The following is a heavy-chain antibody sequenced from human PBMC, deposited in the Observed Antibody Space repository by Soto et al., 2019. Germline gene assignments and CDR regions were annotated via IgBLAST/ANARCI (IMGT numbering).Heavy chain of an antibody. CDR3: ARLHCSSTSCYPYYYGMDV. D-gene: IGHD2-2*01. CDR1: GYTFTSYG. CDR2: ISAYNGNT. Sequence: ASEKVSCKASGYTFTSYGISWVRQAPGQGLEWMGWISAYNGNTNYAQKLQGRVTMTTDTSTSTAYMELRSLRSDDTAVYYCARLHCSSTSCYPYYYGMDVWGQGTTVAVSS. V-gene: IGHV1-18*01. J-gene: IGHJ6*01.